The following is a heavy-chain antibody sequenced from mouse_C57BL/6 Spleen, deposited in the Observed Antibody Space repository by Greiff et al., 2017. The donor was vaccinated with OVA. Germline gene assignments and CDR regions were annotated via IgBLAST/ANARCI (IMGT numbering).Heavy chain of an antibody. CDR1: GFTFSSYG. CDR3: ARHGGDGNYVIY. D-gene: IGHD2-1*01. Sequence: EVQGVESGGDLVKPGGSLKLSCAASGFTFSSYGMSWVRQTPDKRLEWVATISSGGSYTYYPDSVKGRFTISRDNAKNTLYLQMSSLKSEDTAMYYCARHGGDGNYVIYWGQGTTLTVSS. J-gene: IGHJ2*01. CDR2: ISSGGSYT. V-gene: IGHV5-6*01.